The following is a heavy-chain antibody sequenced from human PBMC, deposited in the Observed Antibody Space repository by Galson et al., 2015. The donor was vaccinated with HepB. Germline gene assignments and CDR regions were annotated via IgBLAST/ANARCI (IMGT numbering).Heavy chain of an antibody. Sequence: LRLSCAASGFTFSSYWMSWVRQAPGKGLEWVAVISYDGSNKYYADSVKGRFTISRDNSKNTLYLQMNSLRSEDTAVYYCARIGITMGPHENWFDPWGQGTLVTVSS. V-gene: IGHV3-30*03. D-gene: IGHD3-10*01. CDR3: ARIGITMGPHENWFDP. CDR1: GFTFSSYW. J-gene: IGHJ5*02. CDR2: ISYDGSNK.